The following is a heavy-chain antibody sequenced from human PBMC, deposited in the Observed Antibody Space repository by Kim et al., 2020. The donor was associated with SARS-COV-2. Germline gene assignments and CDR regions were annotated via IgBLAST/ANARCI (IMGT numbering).Heavy chain of an antibody. D-gene: IGHD2-15*01. V-gene: IGHV1-69*13. J-gene: IGHJ4*02. Sequence: SVKVSCKASGGTFSSYAISWVRQAPGQGLEWMGGIIPIFGTANYAQKFQGRVTITADESTSTAYMELSSLRSEDTAVYYCARGEGYCSGGSCYSAPIYYFDYWGQGTLVTVSS. CDR2: IIPIFGTA. CDR1: GGTFSSYA. CDR3: ARGEGYCSGGSCYSAPIYYFDY.